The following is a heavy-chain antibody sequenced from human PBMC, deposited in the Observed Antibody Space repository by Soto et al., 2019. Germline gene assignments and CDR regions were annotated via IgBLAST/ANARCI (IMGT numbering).Heavy chain of an antibody. CDR2: ISYDGNYI. Sequence: QVQLVESGGGVVQPGASLRLSCEASGFDFSSYAIHWVRQAPGKGLEWVGVISYDGNYIYYADSVKGRFTISRDNSKTTRYVQVNSLRPEDTAVYYCAKGILSATIGPYAMDVWGQGTTVTVSS. J-gene: IGHJ6*02. V-gene: IGHV3-30*18. D-gene: IGHD3-16*01. CDR3: AKGILSATIGPYAMDV. CDR1: GFDFSSYA.